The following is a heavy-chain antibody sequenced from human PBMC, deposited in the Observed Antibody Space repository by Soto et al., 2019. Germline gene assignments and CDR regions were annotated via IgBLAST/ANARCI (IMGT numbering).Heavy chain of an antibody. CDR2: INAGNGNT. V-gene: IGHV1-3*01. J-gene: IGHJ6*02. Sequence: QVQLVQSGAEVKKSGASVKVSCKASGYTFTSYTMHWVRQAPGQRLEWMGWINAGNGNTKYSQKLQGRVTITRDTSASTAYMELSSLRSEDTAVYYCARDYEWLGSDGMDVWGQGTTVTVSS. D-gene: IGHD6-19*01. CDR1: GYTFTSYT. CDR3: ARDYEWLGSDGMDV.